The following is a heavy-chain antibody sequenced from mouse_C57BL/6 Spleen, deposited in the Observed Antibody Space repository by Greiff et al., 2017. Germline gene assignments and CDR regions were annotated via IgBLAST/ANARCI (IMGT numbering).Heavy chain of an antibody. D-gene: IGHD2-4*01. J-gene: IGHJ1*03. Sequence: VQLQQSGPGMVKPSQSLSLTCTVTGYSITSGYDWHWIRHFPGNKLEWMGYISYSGSTNYNPSLKSRISITHDTSKNHFFLKLNSVTTEDTATYYCAMIYYDYDAYFDVWGTGTTVTVSS. V-gene: IGHV3-1*01. CDR3: AMIYYDYDAYFDV. CDR2: ISYSGST. CDR1: GYSITSGYD.